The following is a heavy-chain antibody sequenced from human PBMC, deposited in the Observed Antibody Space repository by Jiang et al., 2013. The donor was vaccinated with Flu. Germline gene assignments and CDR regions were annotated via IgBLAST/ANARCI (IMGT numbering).Heavy chain of an antibody. Sequence: VQLVESGAEVKKPGASVKVSCKASGYTFTGYYMHWVRQAPGQGLEWMGWINPNSGGTNYAQKFQGRVTMTRDTSISTAYMELSRLRSDDTAVYYCARSYGDYLHYYYYYMDVWGKGTTVTVSS. CDR1: GYTFTGYY. V-gene: IGHV1-2*02. D-gene: IGHD4-17*01. CDR2: INPNSGGT. CDR3: ARSYGDYLHYYYYYMDV. J-gene: IGHJ6*03.